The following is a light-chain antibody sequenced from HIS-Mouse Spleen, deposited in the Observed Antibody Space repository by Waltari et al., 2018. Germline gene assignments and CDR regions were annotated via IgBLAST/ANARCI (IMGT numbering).Light chain of an antibody. Sequence: QSALTQPASVSGSPGQSITISCTGTSSDVGGYNYVSWYQQHPGKAPKLMFYDVSNRPSGVSNRFSGSQSGNTASLTISGLQAEDEADYYCSSYTSSSTYVFGTGTKVTVL. CDR1: SSDVGGYNY. CDR3: SSYTSSSTYV. CDR2: DVS. V-gene: IGLV2-14*03. J-gene: IGLJ1*01.